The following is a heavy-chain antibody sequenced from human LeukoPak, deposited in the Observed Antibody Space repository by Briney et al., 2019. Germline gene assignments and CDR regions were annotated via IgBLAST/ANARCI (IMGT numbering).Heavy chain of an antibody. CDR2: IKQDGSEK. D-gene: IGHD3-16*01. CDR3: ARGGGLDV. Sequence: RPGGSLRLSCAASGFTFSSYWMSWVRQAPGTGLEWVANIKQDGSEKYYVDSVKGRFTISRDNAKNSLYLQMSNLRAEDTAVYFCARGGGLDVWGQGATVTVSS. J-gene: IGHJ6*02. V-gene: IGHV3-7*03. CDR1: GFTFSSYW.